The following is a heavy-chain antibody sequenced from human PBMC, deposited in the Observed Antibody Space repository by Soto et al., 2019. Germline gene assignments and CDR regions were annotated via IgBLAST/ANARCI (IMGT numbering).Heavy chain of an antibody. CDR3: ARTTVTTYYYYYGMDV. J-gene: IGHJ6*02. V-gene: IGHV5-51*01. CDR2: IYPGDSDT. Sequence: GESLKISCKVSGYSFTSYWIGWVRQMPGKGLEWMGIIYPGDSDTRYSPSFQGQVTISADKSISTAYLQWSSLKASDTAMYYCARTTVTTYYYYYGMDVWGQGTTVTVSS. CDR1: GYSFTSYW. D-gene: IGHD4-4*01.